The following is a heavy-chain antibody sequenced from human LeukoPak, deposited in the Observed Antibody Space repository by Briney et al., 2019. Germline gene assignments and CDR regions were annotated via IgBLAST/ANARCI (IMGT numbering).Heavy chain of an antibody. Sequence: SETLSLTCTVSGDSISSYYWSWIRQPAGKGMEWIGRFYIGGITNYNPSPKSRVTMSVDTSKNQFSLRLTSMTAADTAVYYCARVKPGGSSTSFDPWGQGTLVTVSS. J-gene: IGHJ5*02. CDR2: FYIGGIT. CDR1: GDSISSYY. V-gene: IGHV4-4*07. D-gene: IGHD2-15*01. CDR3: ARVKPGGSSTSFDP.